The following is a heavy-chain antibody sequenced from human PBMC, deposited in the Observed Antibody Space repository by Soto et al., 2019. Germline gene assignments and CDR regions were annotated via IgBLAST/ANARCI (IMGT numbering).Heavy chain of an antibody. V-gene: IGHV3-11*05. Sequence: QVQLVESGGGLFKPGGSLRLSCAVSGFTFSDYYMTWIRQAPGKGLERVSYISSSTSHTNYADSVKGRLTISRDNAKNSLVLQMNRLRAEDTAVYYCARGRGAAADHFDFWGQGTLVTVSS. CDR3: ARGRGAAADHFDF. CDR1: GFTFSDYY. D-gene: IGHD6-13*01. CDR2: ISSSTSHT. J-gene: IGHJ4*02.